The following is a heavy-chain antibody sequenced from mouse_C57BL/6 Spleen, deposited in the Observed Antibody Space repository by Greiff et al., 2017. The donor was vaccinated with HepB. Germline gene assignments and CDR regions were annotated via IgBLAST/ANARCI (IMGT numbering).Heavy chain of an antibody. V-gene: IGHV5-12*01. CDR3: ARPSTTVVARSGYFDV. CDR1: GFTFSDYY. D-gene: IGHD1-1*01. Sequence: EVQLVESGGGLVQPGGSLKLSCAASGFTFSDYYMYWVRQTPEKRLEWVAYISNGGGSTYYPDTVKGRFTISRDNAKNTLYLQMSRLKSEDTAMYYCARPSTTVVARSGYFDVWGTGTTVTVSS. J-gene: IGHJ1*03. CDR2: ISNGGGST.